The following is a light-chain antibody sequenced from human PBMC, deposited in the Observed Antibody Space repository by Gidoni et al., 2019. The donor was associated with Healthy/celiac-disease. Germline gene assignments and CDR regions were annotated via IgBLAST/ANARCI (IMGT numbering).Light chain of an antibody. V-gene: IGKV1-9*01. J-gene: IGKJ4*01. CDR2: AAS. CDR1: QGISSY. Sequence: DIQLTQSPSFLSASVGDRVTITCRATQGISSYLAWYQQKPGKAPKLLIYAASTLQSGVPSRFSVSGSGTEFTLTISSLQPEDFATYYCQQLNSYPLLTFGGGTKVEIK. CDR3: QQLNSYPLLT.